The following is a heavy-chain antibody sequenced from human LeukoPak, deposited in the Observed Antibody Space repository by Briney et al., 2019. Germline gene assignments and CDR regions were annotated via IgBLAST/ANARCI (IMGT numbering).Heavy chain of an antibody. CDR2: ISVYNGNT. CDR3: ARDRLTYYSGSGSDF. D-gene: IGHD3-10*01. V-gene: IGHV1-18*04. Sequence: ASVKVSCKASGYTFTSYYMHWVRQAPGQGLEWMGWISVYNGNTNYTPKLQGRVTMTTDTSTSTAYMELRSLRSDDTAVYYCARDRLTYYSGSGSDFWGQGTLVTVSS. J-gene: IGHJ4*02. CDR1: GYTFTSYY.